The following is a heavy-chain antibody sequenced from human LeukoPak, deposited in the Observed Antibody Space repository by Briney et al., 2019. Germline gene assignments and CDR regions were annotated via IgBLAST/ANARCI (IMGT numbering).Heavy chain of an antibody. CDR2: IYYSGST. J-gene: IGHJ5*02. CDR3: ARHAATGTTSSLRFDP. D-gene: IGHD4-17*01. CDR1: GGSIISYY. V-gene: IGHV4-59*08. Sequence: PSETLSLTCTVSGGSIISYYWTWIRQPPGKGLEWIGYIYYSGSTNYNPSLKSRVTISVDTSKNQSSLKLSSVTAADTAVYYCARHAATGTTSSLRFDPWGQGTLVTVSS.